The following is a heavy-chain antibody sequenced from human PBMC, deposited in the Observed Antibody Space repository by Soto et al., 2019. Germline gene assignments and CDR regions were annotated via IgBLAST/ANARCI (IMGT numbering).Heavy chain of an antibody. CDR1: GFTFSSYS. CDR3: ARENYGDYLNWFDP. D-gene: IGHD4-17*01. Sequence: GGSLRLSCAASGFTFSSYSLDWVRQAPGKGLEWVSYISSSSSTIYYADSVKGRFTISRDNAKNSLYLQMNSLRDEDTAVYYCARENYGDYLNWFDPWGQGTLVTVSS. V-gene: IGHV3-48*02. J-gene: IGHJ5*02. CDR2: ISSSSSTI.